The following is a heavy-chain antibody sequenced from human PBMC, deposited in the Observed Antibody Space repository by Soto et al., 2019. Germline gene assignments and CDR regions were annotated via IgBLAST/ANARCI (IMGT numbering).Heavy chain of an antibody. CDR1: VGSSSSYY. V-gene: IGHV4-59*13. CDR3: ARVSRPPDIAVAGVFDY. J-gene: IGHJ4*02. CDR2: IYYSGST. Sequence: PSETLSLTCTVSVGSSSSYYWSWIRQPPGKGLEWIGYIYYSGSTNYNPSLKSRVTISVDTPKNQFSLKLSSVTAADTAVYYCARVSRPPDIAVAGVFDYWGQGTLVTVSS. D-gene: IGHD6-19*01.